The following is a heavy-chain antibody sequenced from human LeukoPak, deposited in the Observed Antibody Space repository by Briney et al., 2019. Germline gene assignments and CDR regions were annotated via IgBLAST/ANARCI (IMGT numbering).Heavy chain of an antibody. V-gene: IGHV1-69*13. J-gene: IGHJ4*02. CDR3: ARARINDCECSGCYYYFDY. CDR2: INPNFGTA. D-gene: IGHD3-22*01. Sequence: SVKVSCKASGGTFSSYAISWVRQAPGQGLEWMGGINPNFGTANYAQKFQGRVTITANDSTSTAYMELSSLRSEDTAVYYCARARINDCECSGCYYYFDYWGQGTLVTVSS. CDR1: GGTFSSYA.